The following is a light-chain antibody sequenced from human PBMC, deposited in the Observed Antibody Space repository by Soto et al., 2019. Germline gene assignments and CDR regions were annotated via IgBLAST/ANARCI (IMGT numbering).Light chain of an antibody. Sequence: AIQMTQSPSSLSASVGDRVTITCRASQGIRNELGWYQQKPGKAPKLLIYAASSLQGGVPSRFSGILSGTDFTLTISSLQPEDFATYYCLQDYNYPFTFGPGTKVDIK. J-gene: IGKJ3*01. V-gene: IGKV1-6*01. CDR2: AAS. CDR3: LQDYNYPFT. CDR1: QGIRNE.